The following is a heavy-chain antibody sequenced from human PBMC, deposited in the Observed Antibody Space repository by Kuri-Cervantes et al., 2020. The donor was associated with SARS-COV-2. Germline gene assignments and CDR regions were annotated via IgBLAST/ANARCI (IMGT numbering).Heavy chain of an antibody. CDR1: GGAFSSYP. J-gene: IGHJ4*02. CDR3: ARGRYSGYDYDSWYFDY. V-gene: IGHV1-69*05. Sequence: SVKVSCKASGGAFSSYPLSWVRQAPGQGLEWMREINPMFHKANFAEEFQGRVTLTTDESTSTVYMELSSLRSEDTAVYYCARGRYSGYDYDSWYFDYWGQGTLVTVSS. D-gene: IGHD5-12*01. CDR2: INPMFHKA.